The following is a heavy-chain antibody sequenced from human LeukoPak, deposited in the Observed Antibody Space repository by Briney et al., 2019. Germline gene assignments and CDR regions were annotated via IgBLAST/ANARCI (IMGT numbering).Heavy chain of an antibody. CDR2: INSDGSGT. D-gene: IGHD6-19*01. CDR1: GFTFNSYW. V-gene: IGHV3-74*01. CDR3: ARDGSSGWYWVDY. Sequence: GSLRLSCAASGFTFNSYWMHWVRQAPGKGLVWVSRINSDGSGTSDADFVKGRFTVSRDNSKNTLYLQMNSLRAEDTAVYYCARDGSSGWYWVDYWGQGTLVTVSS. J-gene: IGHJ4*02.